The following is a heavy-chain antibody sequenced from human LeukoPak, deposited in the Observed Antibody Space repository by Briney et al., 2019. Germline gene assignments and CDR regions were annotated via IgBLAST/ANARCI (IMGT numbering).Heavy chain of an antibody. CDR2: INHSGST. J-gene: IGHJ4*02. Sequence: SETLSLTCAVYGGSFSGYYWSWIRQPPGKGLEWIGEINHSGSTNYNPSLKSRVTISVDTPKNQFSLKLSSVTAADTAVYYCARAHANCGGDCYPFDYWGQGTLVTVSS. V-gene: IGHV4-34*01. D-gene: IGHD2-21*02. CDR3: ARAHANCGGDCYPFDY. CDR1: GGSFSGYY.